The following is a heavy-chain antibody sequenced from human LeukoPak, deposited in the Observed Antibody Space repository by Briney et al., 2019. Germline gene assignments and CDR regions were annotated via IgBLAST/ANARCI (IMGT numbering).Heavy chain of an antibody. J-gene: IGHJ5*02. CDR1: GGTFSNYA. Sequence: SVKVSCKASGGTFSNYAISWVRQAPGQGLEWMGGIIPIFGTTNYAHKFQGRVTITADESTSTAYMELSSLRSDDTAVYYCARLCSIRWCLHDWFDPWGQGTLVTVSS. D-gene: IGHD2-21*01. CDR2: IIPIFGTT. V-gene: IGHV1-69*01. CDR3: ARLCSIRWCLHDWFDP.